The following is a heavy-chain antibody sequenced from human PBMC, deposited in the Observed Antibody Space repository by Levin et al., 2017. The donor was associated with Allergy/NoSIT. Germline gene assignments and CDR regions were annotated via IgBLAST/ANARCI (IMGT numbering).Heavy chain of an antibody. J-gene: IGHJ4*02. CDR3: ARTYGDIPFFDY. CDR1: GGSISSGGYY. CDR2: IYYSGST. Sequence: PSETLSLTCTVSGGSISSGGYYWTWIRQHPGKGLEWIGYIYYSGSTYYNPSLKSRVTISVDTSKNQFSLKLSSVTAADTAVYYCARTYGDIPFFDYWGQGTLVTVSS. V-gene: IGHV4-31*03. D-gene: IGHD4-17*01.